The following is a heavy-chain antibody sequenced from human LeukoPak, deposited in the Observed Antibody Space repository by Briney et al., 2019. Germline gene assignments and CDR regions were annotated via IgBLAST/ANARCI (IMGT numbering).Heavy chain of an antibody. D-gene: IGHD1-26*01. V-gene: IGHV3-15*01. Sequence: GGSLRLSCAASGFTFSTFAMIWVRQAPGKGLEWVGRIKSKTDGGTTDYAAPVKGRFTISRDDSKNTLYLQMKSLKTEDTAVYYCTTAGYSGSYPIDYWGQGTLVTVSS. CDR3: TTAGYSGSYPIDY. CDR1: GFTFSTFA. CDR2: IKSKTDGGTT. J-gene: IGHJ4*02.